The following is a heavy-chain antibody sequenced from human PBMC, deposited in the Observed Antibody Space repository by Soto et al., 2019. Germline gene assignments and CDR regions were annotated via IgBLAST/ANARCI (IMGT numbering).Heavy chain of an antibody. CDR1: GGSVNSGGYH. CDR2: IYYSGST. Sequence: PSETLSLTCTVSGGSVNSGGYHWSWIRQHPGKGLEWIGDIYYSGSTYYNPSLKSRVTISIDTSTNHFSLHLSALTAADTATYFCARVQYNFLVYYGLDVWGQGTTVTVSS. V-gene: IGHV4-31*03. J-gene: IGHJ6*02. D-gene: IGHD1-1*01. CDR3: ARVQYNFLVYYGLDV.